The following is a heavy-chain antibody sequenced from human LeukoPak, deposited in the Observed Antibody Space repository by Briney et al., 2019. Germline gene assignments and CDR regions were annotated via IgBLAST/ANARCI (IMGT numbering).Heavy chain of an antibody. D-gene: IGHD3-22*01. V-gene: IGHV1-18*01. Sequence: GASVKVSCKASGYTFTSYGISWVRQAPGQGLEWMGWISAYNCNTNYAQQLQGRVTKTKSTSTSTAYMELRSMRSDDTAVYYCARVKYYYDSSGYYHTSSGYFDYWGQGTLVTVSS. CDR3: ARVKYYYDSSGYYHTSSGYFDY. CDR1: GYTFTSYG. J-gene: IGHJ4*02. CDR2: ISAYNCNT.